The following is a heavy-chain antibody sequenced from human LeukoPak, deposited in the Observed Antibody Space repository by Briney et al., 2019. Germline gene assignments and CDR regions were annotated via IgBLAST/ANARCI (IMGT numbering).Heavy chain of an antibody. V-gene: IGHV1-46*01. CDR1: GYTFSSYY. CDR3: ARDLGYYDSSGYYGGAFDI. Sequence: GASVKVSCTASGYTFSSYYMHWVRQAPGQGLEWMGLIDPSSSSTSYAQKFQGRVTMTRDVSTSTVYVELSSLRSEDTAVYYCARDLGYYDSSGYYGGAFDIWGQGTMVTVSS. J-gene: IGHJ3*02. CDR2: IDPSSSST. D-gene: IGHD3-22*01.